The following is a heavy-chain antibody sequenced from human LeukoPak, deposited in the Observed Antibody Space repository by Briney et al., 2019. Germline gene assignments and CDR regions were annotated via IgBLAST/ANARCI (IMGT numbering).Heavy chain of an antibody. J-gene: IGHJ4*02. CDR1: GYSFSSNW. CDR3: ALTTVTTSPDY. CDR2: IYPGDSDT. V-gene: IGHV5-51*01. Sequence: GESLKISCKGSGYSFSSNWIGWVRQVPGKGLEWMGIIYPGDSDTRYSPSFQGQVTISADKSFSTAYLQWSSLKASDTAMYYCALTTVTTSPDYWGQGTLVTVSP. D-gene: IGHD4-17*01.